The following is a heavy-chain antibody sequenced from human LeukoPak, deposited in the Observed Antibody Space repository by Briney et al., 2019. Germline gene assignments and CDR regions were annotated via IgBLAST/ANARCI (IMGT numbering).Heavy chain of an antibody. D-gene: IGHD1-1*01. J-gene: IGHJ4*02. CDR2: ISSGSSYK. V-gene: IGHV3-21*01. Sequence: GGSLRLSCVASGFTFSSYSMNWVRQAPGKGLEWVSSISSGSSYKYYTDSVKGRFTISRDNAKNSLYLQMNSLRAEDTAVYYCARSAAGTYYWGQGTLVTVSS. CDR1: GFTFSSYS. CDR3: ARSAAGTYY.